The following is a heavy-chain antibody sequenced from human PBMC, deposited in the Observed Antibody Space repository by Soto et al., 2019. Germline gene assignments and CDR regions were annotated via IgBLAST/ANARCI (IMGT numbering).Heavy chain of an antibody. J-gene: IGHJ4*02. CDR3: AGAMVRTVPHFCYFDY. V-gene: IGHV3-23*01. Sequence: EEQLLESGGGLVQPGGSLRLSCATSGFTFNNYGMSWVRQAPGKGLEWVSGISGSGGSTYYADSVKGRFTISRDNSKNTLYLQMNSLRAEDTAVYYWAGAMVRTVPHFCYFDYWGQGTLVTVSS. CDR2: ISGSGGST. D-gene: IGHD3-10*01. CDR1: GFTFNNYG.